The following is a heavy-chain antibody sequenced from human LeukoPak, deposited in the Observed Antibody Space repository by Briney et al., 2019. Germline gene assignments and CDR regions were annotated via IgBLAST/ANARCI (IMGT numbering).Heavy chain of an antibody. CDR1: GCTFSSYS. J-gene: IGHJ4*02. D-gene: IGHD2-2*01. V-gene: IGHV3-21*01. CDR2: ISSSSYI. CDR3: ARAGDIVPAAYDY. Sequence: GGSLRLSCAASGCTFSSYSMNWVRQAPGKGLELVSSISSSSYIYYADSVQGRFTISRDNAKNSLYLQMNSLRAEDTAVYYCARAGDIVPAAYDYWGQGTLVTVSS.